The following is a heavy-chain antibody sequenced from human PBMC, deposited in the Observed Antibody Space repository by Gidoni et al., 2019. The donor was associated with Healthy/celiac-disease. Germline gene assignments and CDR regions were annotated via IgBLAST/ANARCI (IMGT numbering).Heavy chain of an antibody. CDR3: ARVSSEKIGLLRFLEWSNWFDP. Sequence: QVQLVQSGAEVKKPGASVKVSCKASGYTFTSYGISWVRQAPGQGLEWMGWISAYNGNTNYAQKLQGRVTMTTDTSTSTAYMELRSLRSDDTAVYYCARVSSEKIGLLRFLEWSNWFDPWGQGTLVTVSS. CDR2: ISAYNGNT. V-gene: IGHV1-18*01. D-gene: IGHD3-3*01. CDR1: GYTFTSYG. J-gene: IGHJ5*02.